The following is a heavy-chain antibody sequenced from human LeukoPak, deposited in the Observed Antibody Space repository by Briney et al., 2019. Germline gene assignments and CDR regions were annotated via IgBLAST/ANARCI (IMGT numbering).Heavy chain of an antibody. CDR1: GFTFSSHW. D-gene: IGHD1-7*01. V-gene: IGHV3-74*01. CDR2: INGDGIST. J-gene: IGHJ3*02. Sequence: GGSLRLSCAASGFTFSSHWMHWVRQAPGKGLVWVSQINGDGISTTYADPVRGRFTIARDNAKSTLYLQMDSLRAEDTAVYYCARGNYAAFDIWGQGTMVAV. CDR3: ARGNYAAFDI.